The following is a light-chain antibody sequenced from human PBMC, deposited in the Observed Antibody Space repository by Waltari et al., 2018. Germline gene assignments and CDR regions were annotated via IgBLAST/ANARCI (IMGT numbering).Light chain of an antibody. CDR1: QSPLLSNGNIY. Sequence: DIVMIQSPVSLPVSPGEPASLSCRSSQSPLLSNGNIYLAWYVQKPGQSPHLLIYSVSKRASGVPDRFSGSGSGTDFTLKISRVEAEDVGVYYCMNAVQTLTFGGGTKVEIK. CDR3: MNAVQTLT. V-gene: IGKV2-28*01. J-gene: IGKJ4*01. CDR2: SVS.